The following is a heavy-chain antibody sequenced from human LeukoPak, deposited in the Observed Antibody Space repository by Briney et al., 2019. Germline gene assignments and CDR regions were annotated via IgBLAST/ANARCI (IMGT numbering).Heavy chain of an antibody. D-gene: IGHD3-16*01. CDR2: INHNGNVN. V-gene: IGHV3-7*03. J-gene: IGHJ6*02. CDR1: GFTFSSYG. CDR3: ARGGGLDV. Sequence: ESGGGVVQPGRSLRLSCAASGFTFSSYGMHWARQAPGKGLEWVASINHNGNVNYYVDSVKGRFTISRDNAKNSLYLQMSNLRAEDTAVYFCARGGGLDVWGQGATVTVSS.